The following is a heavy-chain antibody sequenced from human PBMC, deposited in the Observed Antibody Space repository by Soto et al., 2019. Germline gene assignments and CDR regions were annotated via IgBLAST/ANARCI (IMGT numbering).Heavy chain of an antibody. CDR3: ARERKSGYFDY. CDR1: GFTFSSYG. CDR2: IWYDGSNK. V-gene: IGHV3-33*01. Sequence: QVQLVESGGGVVQPGRSLRLSCAASGFTFSSYGMHWVRQAPGKGLEWVAVIWYDGSNKYYADSVKGRFTISRDNSKNTLYLQMNSLRAEDTAVYYCARERKSGYFDYGGQGTLVTVSS. D-gene: IGHD3-3*01. J-gene: IGHJ4*02.